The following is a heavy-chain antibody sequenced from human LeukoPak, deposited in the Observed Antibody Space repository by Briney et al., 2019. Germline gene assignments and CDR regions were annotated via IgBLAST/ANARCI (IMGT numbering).Heavy chain of an antibody. V-gene: IGHV1-18*04. D-gene: IGHD2-2*01. CDR3: ARLVGYCSSTSCQHDY. J-gene: IGHJ4*02. CDR1: GYTFTSYG. Sequence: ASVKVSCKASGYTFTSYGISWVRQAPGQGLEWMGWISAYNGNTNYAQKLQGRVTMTTDTSTSTAYMEPRSLRSDDTAVYYCARLVGYCSSTSCQHDYWGQGTLVTVSS. CDR2: ISAYNGNT.